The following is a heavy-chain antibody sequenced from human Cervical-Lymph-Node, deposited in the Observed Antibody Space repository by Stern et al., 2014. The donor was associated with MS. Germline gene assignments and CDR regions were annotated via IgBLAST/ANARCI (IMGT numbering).Heavy chain of an antibody. CDR1: GFTFSSYA. CDR2: ISGSGTST. D-gene: IGHD5-12*01. CDR3: ANNIVATQDFDY. V-gene: IGHV3-23*04. J-gene: IGHJ4*02. Sequence: EVQLVESGGGLVQPGGSLRLSCAASGFTFSSYAMSWVRQAPGKGLEWVSAISGSGTSTYYADSVKGRFTISRDNSKNTLYLQMNSLRAEDTAVYYCANNIVATQDFDYGGQGTLVTVSS.